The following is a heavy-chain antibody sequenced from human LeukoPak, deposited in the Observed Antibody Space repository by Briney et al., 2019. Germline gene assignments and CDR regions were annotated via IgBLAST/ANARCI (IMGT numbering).Heavy chain of an antibody. CDR3: ARDSVGTTSPYYFDY. D-gene: IGHD1-26*01. CDR1: GFTVSSNS. J-gene: IGHJ4*02. V-gene: IGHV3-53*01. CDR2: IYSAGNT. Sequence: PGGSLRLSCTVSGFTVSSNSMSWVRQAPGKGLEWVSFIYSAGNTHYSDSVKGRFTISIDNSKNTLYLQMNSLRAEDTAVYYCARDSVGTTSPYYFDYWGQGTLVTVSS.